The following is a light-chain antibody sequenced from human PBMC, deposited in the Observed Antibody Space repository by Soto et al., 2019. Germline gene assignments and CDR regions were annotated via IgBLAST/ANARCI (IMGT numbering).Light chain of an antibody. CDR2: AAS. CDR3: LQDYNYPIT. J-gene: IGKJ1*01. CDR1: QSIRRS. Sequence: TNQSPSSVSASVADRVTITCRASQSIRRSLNWYQQKPGKAPNLLIYAASSLQSGVPSRFSGSGSGTDFTLTISSLQPEDFATYYCLQDYNYPITFGQGTKVDI. V-gene: IGKV1-6*01.